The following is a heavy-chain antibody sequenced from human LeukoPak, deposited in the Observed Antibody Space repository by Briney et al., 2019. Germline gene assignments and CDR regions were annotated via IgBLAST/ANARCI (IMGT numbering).Heavy chain of an antibody. J-gene: IGHJ4*02. Sequence: GASVKVSCKASGYTFTSYGISWVRQAPGQGLEWMGWISAYNGNTNYAQKLQGRVTMTTDTSTSTAYMELRSLRSDDTAVYYCARGAMIVVVTTTGFDYWGQGTLVIVSS. CDR3: ARGAMIVVVTTTGFDY. CDR1: GYTFTSYG. D-gene: IGHD3-22*01. V-gene: IGHV1-18*01. CDR2: ISAYNGNT.